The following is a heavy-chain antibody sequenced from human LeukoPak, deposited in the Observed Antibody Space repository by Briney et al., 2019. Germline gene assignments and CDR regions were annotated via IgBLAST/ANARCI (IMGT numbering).Heavy chain of an antibody. J-gene: IGHJ4*02. V-gene: IGHV3-21*01. CDR2: ISSSSSYI. CDR3: ARDLGYCSSTSCPYFDY. CDR1: GFTFSSYS. Sequence: GGSLRLSCAASGFTFSSYSMNWVRQAPGKGLEWVSSISSSSSYIYYADSVKGRFTISRDNAKISLYLQMNSLRAEDTAVYYCARDLGYCSSTSCPYFDYWGQGTLVTVSS. D-gene: IGHD2-2*01.